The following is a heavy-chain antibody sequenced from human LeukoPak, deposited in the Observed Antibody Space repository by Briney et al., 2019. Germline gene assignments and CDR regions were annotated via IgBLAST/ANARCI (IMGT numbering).Heavy chain of an antibody. CDR1: GFTFSDYY. Sequence: GGSLRLSCAASGFTFSDYYMSWIRQAPGKGLEGVSYISSSGSTIYYADSVKGRFTISRDNAKNSLYLQMNSLRAEDTAVYYRARDRVGATVDPWGQGTLVTVSS. D-gene: IGHD1-26*01. CDR2: ISSSGSTI. V-gene: IGHV3-11*01. J-gene: IGHJ5*02. CDR3: ARDRVGATVDP.